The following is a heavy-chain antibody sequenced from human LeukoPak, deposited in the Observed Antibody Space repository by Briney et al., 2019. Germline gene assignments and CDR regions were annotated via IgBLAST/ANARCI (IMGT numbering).Heavy chain of an antibody. CDR1: GGSISTYY. CDR3: ARGTYYDTSGYYLPYFDY. J-gene: IGHJ4*02. CDR2: VYYSGST. Sequence: SETLSLTCTVSGGSISTYYWSWIRQPPGKGLEWIAHVYYSGSTNYSPSLKSRVTISVDTSKNQFSLKLSSVTAADTAVYYCARGTYYDTSGYYLPYFDYWGQGTLVTVSS. D-gene: IGHD3-22*01. V-gene: IGHV4-59*01.